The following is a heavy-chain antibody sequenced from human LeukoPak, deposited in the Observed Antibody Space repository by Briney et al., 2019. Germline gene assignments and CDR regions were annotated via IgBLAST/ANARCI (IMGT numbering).Heavy chain of an antibody. V-gene: IGHV1-69*05. D-gene: IGHD6-13*01. J-gene: IGHJ4*02. CDR2: IIPIFGTA. Sequence: GASVKVSCKASGGTSSSYAISWVRQAPGQGLEWMGRIIPIFGTANYAQKFQGRVTITTDESTSTAYMELSSLRSEDTAVYYCARGFSSSSYHFDYWGQGTLVTVSS. CDR3: ARGFSSSSYHFDY. CDR1: GGTSSSYA.